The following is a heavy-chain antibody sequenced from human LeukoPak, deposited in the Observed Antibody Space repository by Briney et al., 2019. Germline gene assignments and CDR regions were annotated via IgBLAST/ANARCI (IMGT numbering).Heavy chain of an antibody. V-gene: IGHV4-4*07. J-gene: IGHJ3*02. Sequence: SETLSLTCTVPGGSISSYYWSWIRQPAGKGLEWIGRIYTSGSTNYNPSLKSRVTISVDASRNHFSLKLNSVTAADTAVYYCARRMKLAAKGAAFDIWGQGTMVTVSS. D-gene: IGHD2-15*01. CDR1: GGSISSYY. CDR2: IYTSGST. CDR3: ARRMKLAAKGAAFDI.